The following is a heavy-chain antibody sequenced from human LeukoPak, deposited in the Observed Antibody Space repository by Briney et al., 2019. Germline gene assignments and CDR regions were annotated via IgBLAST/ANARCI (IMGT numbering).Heavy chain of an antibody. J-gene: IGHJ4*02. V-gene: IGHV1-46*01. D-gene: IGHD4-23*01. CDR2: INPSGGST. CDR1: GYSFTSYY. Sequence: ASVTVSCKASGYSFTSYYMHWVRQAPGQGLEWVGIINPSGGSTSYAQKFQGRVTMTRDTSTTTVYMELSSLRSEDTAVYYCARDPYGGNSFDYWGQGTLVTVSS. CDR3: ARDPYGGNSFDY.